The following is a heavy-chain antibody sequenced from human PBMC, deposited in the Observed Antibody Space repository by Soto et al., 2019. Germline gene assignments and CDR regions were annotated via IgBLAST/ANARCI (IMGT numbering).Heavy chain of an antibody. CDR3: ARKLGYCSGGSCFDAFDI. Sequence: EVQLVESGGGLVKPGGSLRLSCAASGFTFSSYSMNWVRQAPGKGLEWVSSISSSSSYIYYADSVKGRFTISRDNAKNSLYLQMNSLRAEDTAVYYCARKLGYCSGGSCFDAFDIWGQGTMVTVSS. CDR2: ISSSSSYI. D-gene: IGHD2-15*01. J-gene: IGHJ3*02. CDR1: GFTFSSYS. V-gene: IGHV3-21*01.